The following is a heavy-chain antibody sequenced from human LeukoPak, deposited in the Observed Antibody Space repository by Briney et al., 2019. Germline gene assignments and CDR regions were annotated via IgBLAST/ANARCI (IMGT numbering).Heavy chain of an antibody. V-gene: IGHV1-3*01. D-gene: IGHD3-10*01. CDR3: ARGADYYGSGSYDY. CDR2: ISAGNGNT. Sequence: GASVKVSCKASGGTFSSYAISWVRQAPGQRLEWMGWISAGNGNTKYSQKFQGRVTITRDTSASTAYMELSSLRSEDTAVYYCARGADYYGSGSYDYWGQGTLVTVSS. CDR1: GGTFSSYA. J-gene: IGHJ4*02.